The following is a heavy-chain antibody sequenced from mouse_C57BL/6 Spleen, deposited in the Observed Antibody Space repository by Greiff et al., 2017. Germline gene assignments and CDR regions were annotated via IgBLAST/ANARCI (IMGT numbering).Heavy chain of an antibody. CDR3: TLDSSGYTPAY. D-gene: IGHD3-2*02. V-gene: IGHV14-4*01. Sequence: VQLQQSGAELVRPGASVKLSCTASGFNIKDDYMHWVKQRPEQGLEWIGWIDPENGDTEYASKFQGKATITADTSSNTAYLQLSSLTSEDTAVYYCTLDSSGYTPAYWGQGTLVTVSA. CDR1: GFNIKDDY. CDR2: IDPENGDT. J-gene: IGHJ3*01.